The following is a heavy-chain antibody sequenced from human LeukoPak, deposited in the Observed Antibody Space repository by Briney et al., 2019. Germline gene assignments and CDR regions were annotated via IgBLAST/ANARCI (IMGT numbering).Heavy chain of an antibody. CDR2: INGGGNTT. V-gene: IGHV3-23*01. CDR1: GFAFISFA. CDR3: TKELHVAVAVADYYYFYMDV. D-gene: IGHD6-19*01. Sequence: GGSLRLSCAASGFAFISFAMGWVRQSPGKGLEWLSTINGGGNTTFYADSVKGRFTISRDNSKNTLYLHMDSLRPDDTAIYYCTKELHVAVAVADYYYFYMDVWGRGTAVTVSS. J-gene: IGHJ6*03.